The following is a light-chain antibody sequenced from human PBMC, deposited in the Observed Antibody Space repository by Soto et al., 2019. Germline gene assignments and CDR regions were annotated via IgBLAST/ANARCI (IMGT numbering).Light chain of an antibody. J-gene: IGKJ3*01. CDR2: GAS. CDR3: QQYGSSSFT. CDR1: QSVSSSY. Sequence: ELVLTQSPGTLSLSPGERATLSCRASQSVSSSYLAWYQQKPGQAPRLLIYGASSRATGIPDRFSGSGSGTDFTLTISSLEPEDFAVYYCQQYGSSSFTFGPGTKVDIK. V-gene: IGKV3-20*01.